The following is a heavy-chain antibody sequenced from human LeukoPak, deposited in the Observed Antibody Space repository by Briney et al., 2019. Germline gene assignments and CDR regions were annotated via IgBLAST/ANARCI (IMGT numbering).Heavy chain of an antibody. J-gene: IGHJ5*02. Sequence: SVKDSCKASGGTFSSYAISWVRQAPGQGLEWMGRIIPILGIANYAQKFQGRVTITADKSTSTAYMELSSLRSEDTAVYYCARGGSALVEMATITGPWGQGTLVTVSS. CDR3: ARGGSALVEMATITGP. D-gene: IGHD5-24*01. CDR1: GGTFSSYA. CDR2: IIPILGIA. V-gene: IGHV1-69*04.